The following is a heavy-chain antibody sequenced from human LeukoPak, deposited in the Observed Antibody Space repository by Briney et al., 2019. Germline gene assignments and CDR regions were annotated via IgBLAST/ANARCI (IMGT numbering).Heavy chain of an antibody. D-gene: IGHD3-22*01. CDR3: ARGRVDKMIVVVMSGWSSKFDY. CDR2: INHSGRT. J-gene: IGHJ4*02. CDR1: GGSFSGNY. Sequence: SETLSLTCAVYGGSFSGNYWSWSRQPPGKGLEWIGEINHSGRTNYNPSLKSRVTISVDTSKNQFSLKLSSVTAADTAVYYCARGRVDKMIVVVMSGWSSKFDYWGQGTLVTVSS. V-gene: IGHV4-34*01.